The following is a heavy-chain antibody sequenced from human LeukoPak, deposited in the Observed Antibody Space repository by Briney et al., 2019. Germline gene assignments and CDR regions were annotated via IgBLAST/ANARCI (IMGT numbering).Heavy chain of an antibody. Sequence: SETLSLTCAVYGGSFSGYYWRWIRQPPGKGLEWFGEINHSGRTNYNQSLKSRVTISVDTSKNQFSLKLSSVTAADTAVYYCASRLGYCSSTSCTVSGNPNWFDPWGQGTLVTVSS. CDR3: ASRLGYCSSTSCTVSGNPNWFDP. D-gene: IGHD2-2*01. J-gene: IGHJ5*02. V-gene: IGHV4-34*01. CDR1: GGSFSGYY. CDR2: INHSGRT.